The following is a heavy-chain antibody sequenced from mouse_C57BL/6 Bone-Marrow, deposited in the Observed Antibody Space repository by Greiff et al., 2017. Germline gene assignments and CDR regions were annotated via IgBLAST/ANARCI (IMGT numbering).Heavy chain of an antibody. J-gene: IGHJ3*01. Sequence: QVQLQQPGAELVKPGASVKLSCKASGYTFTSYWMHWVKQRPGQGLEWIGMFHPNSGSTNYNETYKSKATLTVDKSSSTAYMQLSSLTSEDSAVYYCARDFGSSSWFAYWGQGTLVTVSA. CDR3: ARDFGSSSWFAY. CDR2: FHPNSGST. V-gene: IGHV1-64*01. CDR1: GYTFTSYW. D-gene: IGHD1-1*01.